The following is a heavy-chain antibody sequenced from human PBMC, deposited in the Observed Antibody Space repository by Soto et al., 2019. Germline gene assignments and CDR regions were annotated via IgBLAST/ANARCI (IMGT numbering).Heavy chain of an antibody. CDR3: ARSRDGYSFYFYYGMDG. J-gene: IGHJ6*02. D-gene: IGHD4-4*01. V-gene: IGHV3-30*03. CDR2: ILHDGSAE. Sequence: GGSLRLSCAASGFTFTSYDMHWVRQAPGKGLEWMALILHDGSAEYYADSVKGRFAISRDNSRSTLYLQMNSLRAEDTAVYYCARSRDGYSFYFYYGMDGWGQGTTVTVSS. CDR1: GFTFTSYD.